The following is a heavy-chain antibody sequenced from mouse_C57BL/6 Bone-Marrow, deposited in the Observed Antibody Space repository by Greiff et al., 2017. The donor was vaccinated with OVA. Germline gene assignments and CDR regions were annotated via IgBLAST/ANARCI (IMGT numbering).Heavy chain of an antibody. J-gene: IGHJ2*01. V-gene: IGHV1-85*01. Sequence: QVQLQQSGPELVKPGASVKLSCKASGYTFTSYDINWVKQRPGQGLEWIGWIYPRDGSTKYNEKFKGKATLTVDTSSSTAYMELHSLTSEDSAVYFCAREYYYGSSPFHCHLGAQDPTLTLSS. D-gene: IGHD1-1*01. CDR3: AREYYYGSSPFHCHL. CDR2: IYPRDGST. CDR1: GYTFTSYD.